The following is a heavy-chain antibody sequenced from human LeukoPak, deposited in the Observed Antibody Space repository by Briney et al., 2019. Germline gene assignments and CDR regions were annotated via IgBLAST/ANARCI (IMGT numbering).Heavy chain of an antibody. CDR1: GYSLTSKW. D-gene: IGHD2-15*01. CDR3: ARLARSSHYSWV. V-gene: IGHV5-51*01. Sequence: GGALQISGKGSGYSLTSKWIGWVRKRPGKGVEGRGIIYPGDSDTRYGPSCQGQVTISADKSIRTAYLQWSSLKASDTAMYYCARLARSSHYSWVWGQGTLVTVSS. J-gene: IGHJ4*02. CDR2: IYPGDSDT.